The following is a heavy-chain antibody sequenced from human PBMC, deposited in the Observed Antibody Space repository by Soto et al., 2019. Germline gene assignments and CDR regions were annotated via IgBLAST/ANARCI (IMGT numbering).Heavy chain of an antibody. V-gene: IGHV4-30-4*01. J-gene: IGHJ6*02. CDR1: GGSINSDDSY. CDR3: ARDRQSEIVAMLASNGMDV. D-gene: IGHD5-12*01. CDR2: IYDSETT. Sequence: QVQLQESGPGLVKPSQTLSLTCTVSGGSINSDDSYWSWLRQPPGRGLEWIGYIYDSETTYYNPSLKSRVTISVATSKNQFSLKLNSVTAADTVVYYCARDRQSEIVAMLASNGMDVWGQGTTVIVSS.